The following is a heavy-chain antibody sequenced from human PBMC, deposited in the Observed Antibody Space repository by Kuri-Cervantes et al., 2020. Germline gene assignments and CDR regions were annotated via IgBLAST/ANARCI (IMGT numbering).Heavy chain of an antibody. Sequence: ASVKVSCKASGYTFTSYDINWVRQATGQGLEWMGWMNPNSGNTGYAQKFQGRVTMTRDTSISTAYMELSRLRSDDTAVYYCARERPNSGYDYVFDYWGQGTLVTVSS. CDR3: ARERPNSGYDYVFDY. J-gene: IGHJ4*02. D-gene: IGHD5-12*01. CDR1: GYTFTSYD. V-gene: IGHV1-8*01. CDR2: MNPNSGNT.